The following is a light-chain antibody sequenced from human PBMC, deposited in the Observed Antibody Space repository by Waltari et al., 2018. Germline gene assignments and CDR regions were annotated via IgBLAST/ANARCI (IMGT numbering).Light chain of an antibody. J-gene: IGKJ1*01. CDR1: QSVPSRY. V-gene: IGKV3-20*01. CDR3: QQYDGSPMWS. Sequence: ETVLTQSPATLSLSPGDSATLSCRASQSVPSRYLAWYHQRPCQSPRLLIYGAYTRASGIPDRFSGSGSGTDFSLRISRVETEDFGVYYCQQYDGSPMWSFGLGTKVEVK. CDR2: GAY.